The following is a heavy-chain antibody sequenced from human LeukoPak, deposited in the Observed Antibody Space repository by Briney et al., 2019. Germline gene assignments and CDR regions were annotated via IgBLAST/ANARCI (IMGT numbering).Heavy chain of an antibody. CDR1: GFTFTSYG. Sequence: GGSLRLSCAASGFTFTSYGMHWVRQAPGKGLEWVALTSYDGGKKYYADSVKGRFTISRDNSKNTLYLQVNSLIPDDTAVYYCAKGRQQWWTFYAPDIWSQGTMVTVSS. J-gene: IGHJ3*02. V-gene: IGHV3-30*18. D-gene: IGHD5-18*01. CDR2: TSYDGGKK. CDR3: AKGRQQWWTFYAPDI.